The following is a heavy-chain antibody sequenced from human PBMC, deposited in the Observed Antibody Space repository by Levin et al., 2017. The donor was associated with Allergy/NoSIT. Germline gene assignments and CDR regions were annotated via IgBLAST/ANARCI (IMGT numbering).Heavy chain of an antibody. CDR1: GFTFSSYS. CDR2: ISSSSSYI. D-gene: IGHD3-10*01. Sequence: GGSLRLSCAASGFTFSSYSMNWVRQAPGKGLEWVSSISSSSSYIYYADSVKGRFTISRDNAKNSLYLQMNSLRAEDTAVYYCARGGYGSGYPFDYWGQGTLVTVSS. CDR3: ARGGYGSGYPFDY. V-gene: IGHV3-21*01. J-gene: IGHJ4*02.